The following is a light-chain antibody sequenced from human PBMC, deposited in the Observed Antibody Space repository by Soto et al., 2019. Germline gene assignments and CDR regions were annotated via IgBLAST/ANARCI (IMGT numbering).Light chain of an antibody. Sequence: DIVVTQSPLSLPVTPGEPASISCRSSQSLLHSNGYHYLEWYLQKPGQSPQLLIYLGSNRASGVPDRFSGSGSGSDFTLKISTVEAEDVGIYYCMQALQLPPAFGQGTKLEIK. J-gene: IGKJ2*01. CDR2: LGS. V-gene: IGKV2-28*01. CDR1: QSLLHSNGYHY. CDR3: MQALQLPPA.